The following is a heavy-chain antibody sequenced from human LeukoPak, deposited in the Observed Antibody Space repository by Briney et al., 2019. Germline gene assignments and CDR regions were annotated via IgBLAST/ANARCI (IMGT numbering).Heavy chain of an antibody. CDR1: GFTFSNYG. V-gene: IGHV3-33*01. J-gene: IGHJ4*02. CDR3: VRGMGLYGPLDY. D-gene: IGHD2/OR15-2a*01. CDR2: TWYDGSKK. Sequence: GGSLRLSCAASGFTFSNYGMHWVRQAPGKGLEWVAVTWYDGSKKYYADSVKGRFTISRDNSNNMVYLQMNSLRAEDTAVYYCVRGMGLYGPLDYWGQGTLVTV.